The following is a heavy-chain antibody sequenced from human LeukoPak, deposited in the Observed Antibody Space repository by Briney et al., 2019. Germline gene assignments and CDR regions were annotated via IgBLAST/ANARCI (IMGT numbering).Heavy chain of an antibody. J-gene: IGHJ4*02. V-gene: IGHV3-53*01. CDR2: IYSGGST. D-gene: IGHD2-2*01. Sequence: GGSLRLSCAASGFTVSSNYMSWVRQAPGKGLEWVSVIYSGGSTYYADSVKGRFTISRDNSKNTLYLQMNSLRAEDTAVYYCARDRSTSYRDYWGQGTLVTVSS. CDR3: ARDRSTSYRDY. CDR1: GFTVSSNY.